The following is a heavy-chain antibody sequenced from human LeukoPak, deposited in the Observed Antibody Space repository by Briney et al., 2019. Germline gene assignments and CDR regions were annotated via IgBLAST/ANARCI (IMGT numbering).Heavy chain of an antibody. V-gene: IGHV4-34*01. CDR2: INHSGST. CDR1: GGSFSGYY. J-gene: IGHJ3*02. CDR3: ARGNFRDGGAFDI. D-gene: IGHD2-21*01. Sequence: SETLSLTCAVYGGSFSGYYWSWIRQPPGKGLEWIGEINHSGSTNYNPSLKSRVTISVDTSKNQFSLKLSSVTAADTAVYYCARGNFRDGGAFDIWGQGTMVTVSS.